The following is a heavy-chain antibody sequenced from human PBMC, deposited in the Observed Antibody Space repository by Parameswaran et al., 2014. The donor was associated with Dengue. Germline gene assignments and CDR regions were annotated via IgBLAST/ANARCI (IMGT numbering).Heavy chain of an antibody. Sequence: WIRQPPGKALEWLAHIFSNGERSYRTSLRSRVTISKDTSKSQVVLTMTNMDPADTATYYCASPQYGDPEYFQHWGQGTLVTVSS. J-gene: IGHJ1*01. V-gene: IGHV2-26*04. CDR2: IFSNGER. D-gene: IGHD4-17*01. CDR3: ASPQYGDPEYFQH.